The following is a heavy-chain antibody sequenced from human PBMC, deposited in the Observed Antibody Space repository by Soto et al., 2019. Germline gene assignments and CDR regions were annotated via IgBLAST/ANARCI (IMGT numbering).Heavy chain of an antibody. CDR1: GFTFSSYW. CDR3: ANIGRSDRAFDI. V-gene: IGHV3-7*01. CDR2: IKPDGSEK. D-gene: IGHD5-12*01. J-gene: IGHJ3*02. Sequence: PVGSLRLSCAASGFTFSSYWMSWVRQAPGKGLEWVANIKPDGSEKIYVDSVKGRFTISRDNAKNSLYLQMNSLRAEDTAVYYCANIGRSDRAFDIWGQGTMVTFSS.